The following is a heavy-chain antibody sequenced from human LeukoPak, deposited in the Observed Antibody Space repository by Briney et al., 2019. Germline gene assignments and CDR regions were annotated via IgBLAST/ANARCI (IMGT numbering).Heavy chain of an antibody. Sequence: GGSLRLSCAASGFTFSSYAMSWVRQAPGKGLEWVSAISGSGGSTYYADSVKGRFTISRDNSKNTLYLQMNSLRAEDTAVYYCAKDDPNYHYYGSSGYYPFDYWGQGTLVTVSS. D-gene: IGHD3-22*01. CDR3: AKDDPNYHYYGSSGYYPFDY. J-gene: IGHJ4*02. V-gene: IGHV3-23*01. CDR2: ISGSGGST. CDR1: GFTFSSYA.